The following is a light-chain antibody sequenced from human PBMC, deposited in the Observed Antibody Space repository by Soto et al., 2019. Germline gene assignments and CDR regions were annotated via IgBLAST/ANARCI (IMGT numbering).Light chain of an antibody. CDR1: QSVSSSY. CDR2: GAS. Sequence: EIVLTQSPGTLSLSPGERATLSCRASQSVSSSYLAWYQQKPGQAPRLLIYGASSRATGIPDRFSGSGSGTDFTLTISRLEPEDFAVYYCQQYGSSPLVSWTFGQGTKVEIK. J-gene: IGKJ1*01. CDR3: QQYGSSPLVSWT. V-gene: IGKV3-20*01.